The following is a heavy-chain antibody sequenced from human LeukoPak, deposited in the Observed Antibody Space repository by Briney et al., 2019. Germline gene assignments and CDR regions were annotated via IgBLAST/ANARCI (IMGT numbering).Heavy chain of an antibody. J-gene: IGHJ4*02. Sequence: ASVKVSCKASGYTFTSYDINWVRQATGQGLEWMGWMNPNSGNTGYAQKFQGRVTMTRDTSTSTVYMELSSLRSEDTAVYYCARVARSGSFGGIAYYFDYWGQGTLVTVSS. CDR1: GYTFTSYD. CDR3: ARVARSGSFGGIAYYFDY. V-gene: IGHV1-8*01. D-gene: IGHD1-26*01. CDR2: MNPNSGNT.